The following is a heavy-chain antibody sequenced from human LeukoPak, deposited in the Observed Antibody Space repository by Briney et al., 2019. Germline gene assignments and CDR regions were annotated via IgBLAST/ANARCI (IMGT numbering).Heavy chain of an antibody. V-gene: IGHV3-9*01. CDR1: GFTFDDYG. D-gene: IGHD2-21*01. Sequence: GGSLRLSCAVSGFTFDDYGMHWVRQAPGKGLEWVSGINWNSGTIGYADSVKGRFTISRDNAKNSLYLQMNSLRAEDTALYYCAKDQRILDAFDIWGQGTMVTVSS. CDR3: AKDQRILDAFDI. CDR2: INWNSGTI. J-gene: IGHJ3*02.